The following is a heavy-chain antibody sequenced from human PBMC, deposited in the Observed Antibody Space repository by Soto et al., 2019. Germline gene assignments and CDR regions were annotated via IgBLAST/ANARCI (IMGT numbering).Heavy chain of an antibody. CDR3: ARDPAIYSGKFDYGLDV. V-gene: IGHV3-48*03. D-gene: IGHD4-4*01. Sequence: EVQLVESGGGLVQAGGSLRLFCAASGFTFSNYEMNWVRQIPGKGLEWVSYIGTRGRTIYYADSVKGRFTISRDNAKNSLYLQTNSLRAEDTAVYYCARDPAIYSGKFDYGLDVWGRGTTVTVSS. J-gene: IGHJ6*02. CDR1: GFTFSNYE. CDR2: IGTRGRTI.